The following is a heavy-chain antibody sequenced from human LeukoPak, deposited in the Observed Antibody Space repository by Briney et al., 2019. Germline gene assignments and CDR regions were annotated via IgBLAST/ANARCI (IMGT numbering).Heavy chain of an antibody. CDR3: AREAAMVRYSTNWFDP. J-gene: IGHJ5*02. CDR1: GGSISSSSYY. Sequence: SETLSLTYTVSGGSISSSSYYWGWIRQPPGKGLEWIGSIYYSGSTYYNPSLKSRVTISVDTSKNQFSLKLSSVTAADTAVYYCAREAAMVRYSTNWFDPWGQGTLVTVSS. V-gene: IGHV4-39*07. D-gene: IGHD5-18*01. CDR2: IYYSGST.